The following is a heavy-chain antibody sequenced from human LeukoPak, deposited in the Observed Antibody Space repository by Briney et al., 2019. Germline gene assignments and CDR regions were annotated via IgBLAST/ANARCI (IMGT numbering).Heavy chain of an antibody. V-gene: IGHV3-30*02. Sequence: GGALRLSCAASGFIFSDYVMNWLRQAPGRGLEWVAYIRYDGSHKYYIDSVKGRFTISRDNSKNTLYLQMNSLRPKDTAVYYFSKFGEGYHFDSWGQGTLVTVSS. J-gene: IGHJ4*02. CDR2: IRYDGSHK. CDR3: SKFGEGYHFDS. D-gene: IGHD3-16*01. CDR1: GFIFSDYV.